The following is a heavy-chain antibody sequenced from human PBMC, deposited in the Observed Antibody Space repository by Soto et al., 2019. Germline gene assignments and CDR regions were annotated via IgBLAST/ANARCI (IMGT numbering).Heavy chain of an antibody. J-gene: IGHJ4*02. CDR2: IYHSGST. CDR1: SGSISSSNW. Sequence: QVQLQESGPGLVKPSGTLSLTCAVSSGSISSSNWWSWVRQPPGKGLEWIGEIYHSGSTNYNPSLKSRVTISVDKSKNQFSLKLSSVTAADTAVYYCARRGYSGYDQIPLTLEFPFDYWGQGTLVTVSS. V-gene: IGHV4-4*02. D-gene: IGHD5-12*01. CDR3: ARRGYSGYDQIPLTLEFPFDY.